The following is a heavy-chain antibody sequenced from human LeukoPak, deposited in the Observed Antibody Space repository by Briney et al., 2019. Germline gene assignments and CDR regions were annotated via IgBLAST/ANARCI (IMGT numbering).Heavy chain of an antibody. D-gene: IGHD6-19*01. Sequence: GGSLRLSCAASGFTFSSYAMSWVRQAPGKGLEWVSAISGSGGSTYHADSVKGRFTISRDNSKNTLYLQMNSLRAEDTAVYYCARDFSSGWYYFDYWGQGTLVTVSS. CDR1: GFTFSSYA. J-gene: IGHJ4*02. CDR3: ARDFSSGWYYFDY. V-gene: IGHV3-23*01. CDR2: ISGSGGST.